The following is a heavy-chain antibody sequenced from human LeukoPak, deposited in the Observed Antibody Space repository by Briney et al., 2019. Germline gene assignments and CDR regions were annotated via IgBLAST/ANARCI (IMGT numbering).Heavy chain of an antibody. V-gene: IGHV1-2*02. J-gene: IGHJ3*01. Sequence: ASVKVSCKASGYTFNVYYMHWVRQAPRQGLEWMGWINPNSGGTNYAQKFQGRVTMTRDTSISAAYMELSTLRSDDTAVYYCARDTSAFDVWGQGTMVTVSS. CDR3: ARDTSAFDV. CDR1: GYTFNVYY. CDR2: INPNSGGT.